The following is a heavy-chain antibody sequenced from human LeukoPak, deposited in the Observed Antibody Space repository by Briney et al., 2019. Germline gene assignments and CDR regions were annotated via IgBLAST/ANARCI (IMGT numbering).Heavy chain of an antibody. CDR1: GGSISSYY. CDR3: AREFRGGGNSGIFDY. V-gene: IGHV4-4*07. CDR2: IYTSGTT. J-gene: IGHJ4*02. D-gene: IGHD4-23*01. Sequence: PSETLSLTCTVSGGSISSYYWSWIRQPAGKGLEWVGRIYTSGTTHYNPSLKSRVTISLDTSRSQFSLKLTSATAAETAVYYCAREFRGGGNSGIFDYWGQGTLVTVSS.